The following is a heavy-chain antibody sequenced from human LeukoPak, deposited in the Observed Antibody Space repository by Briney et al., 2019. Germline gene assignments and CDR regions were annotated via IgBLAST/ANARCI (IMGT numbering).Heavy chain of an antibody. CDR2: ISGSGGST. CDR3: AKHLYGFSAFDY. CDR1: GFTFSSYA. Sequence: PGGSLRLSCAASGFTFSSYAMSWVRQAPGKGLEWVSAISGSGGSTYYADSVKGRFTISRDNSKNTLYPQMNSLRAEDTAVYYCAKHLYGFSAFDYWGQGTLVTVSS. V-gene: IGHV3-23*01. D-gene: IGHD4-17*01. J-gene: IGHJ4*02.